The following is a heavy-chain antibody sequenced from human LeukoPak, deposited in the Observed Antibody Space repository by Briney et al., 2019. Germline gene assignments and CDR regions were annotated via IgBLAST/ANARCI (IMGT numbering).Heavy chain of an antibody. CDR3: FLRSSGYHTWDDY. CDR2: ISAYNGNT. V-gene: IGHV1-18*01. J-gene: IGHJ4*02. D-gene: IGHD3-22*01. Sequence: ASVKVSCKASGYTFTSYGISWVRQAPGQGLKWMGWISAYNGNTNYAQKLQGRVTMTTDTSTSTAYMELRSLRSDDTAVYYCFLRSSGYHTWDDYWGQGTLVTVSS. CDR1: GYTFTSYG.